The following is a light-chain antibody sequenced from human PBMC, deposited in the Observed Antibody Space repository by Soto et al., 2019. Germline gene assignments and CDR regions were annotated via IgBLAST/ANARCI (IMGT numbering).Light chain of an antibody. Sequence: QSVLTQPASVSGPPGQSITISCTGTSSDVGGYGSVSWYQQHPGKAPKLMIYEVSNRPSGVSNRFSGSKSGDTASLTTSGLQAEDDADYYCSSYTSSGTYVLGTGTK. CDR3: SSYTSSGTYV. V-gene: IGLV2-14*01. J-gene: IGLJ1*01. CDR2: EVS. CDR1: SSDVGGYGS.